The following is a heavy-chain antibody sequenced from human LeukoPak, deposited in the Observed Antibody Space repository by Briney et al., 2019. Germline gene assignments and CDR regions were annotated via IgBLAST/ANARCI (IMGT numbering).Heavy chain of an antibody. V-gene: IGHV4-34*01. CDR1: GGSFSGYY. CDR3: ARAQNWFDP. CDR2: INHSGST. J-gene: IGHJ5*02. Sequence: KPSETLSLTCAVYGGSFSGYYWSWIHQPPGKGLEWIGEINHSGSTNYNPSLKSRVTISVDTSKNQFSLKLSSVTATDTAVYYCARAQNWFDPWGQGTLVTVSS.